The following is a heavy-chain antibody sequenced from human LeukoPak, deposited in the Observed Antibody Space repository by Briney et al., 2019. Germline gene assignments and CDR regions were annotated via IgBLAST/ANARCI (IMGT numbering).Heavy chain of an antibody. Sequence: PGGSLRLSCAASGFTFSSYAMTWVRQAPGTGLEWVSAISASGGSTYYADSAKGRFTISRDNSKNTLHLQMNSLRAEDTAVYYCAKLPDSSAYYYYFDYWGQGTLVAVSS. D-gene: IGHD3-22*01. CDR1: GFTFSSYA. CDR3: AKLPDSSAYYYYFDY. J-gene: IGHJ4*02. CDR2: ISASGGST. V-gene: IGHV3-23*01.